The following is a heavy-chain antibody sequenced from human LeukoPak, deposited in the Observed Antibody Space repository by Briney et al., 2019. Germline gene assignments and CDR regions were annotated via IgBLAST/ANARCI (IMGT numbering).Heavy chain of an antibody. CDR2: ISWNSGSI. V-gene: IGHV3-9*01. CDR1: GFTFDDYA. CDR3: AKDMSYYDSSGYYGRPFDY. Sequence: GGSLRLSCAASGFTFDDYAMHLVRQAPGKGLEWVSGISWNSGSIGYADSVKGRFTISRDNAKNSLYLQMNSLRAEDTALYYCAKDMSYYDSSGYYGRPFDYWGQGTLVTVSS. D-gene: IGHD3-22*01. J-gene: IGHJ4*02.